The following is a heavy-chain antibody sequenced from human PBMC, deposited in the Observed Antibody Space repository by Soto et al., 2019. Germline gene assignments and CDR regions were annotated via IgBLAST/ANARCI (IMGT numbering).Heavy chain of an antibody. CDR1: GFTFTSSA. V-gene: IGHV1-58*01. D-gene: IGHD6-19*01. CDR2: IVGGSGNT. Sequence: QMQLVQSGPEVKKPGTSVKVSCKASGFTFTSSAVQWVRQARGQRLEWIGWIVGGSGNTNYAQKFQERVTITRDMSTSTAYMELSSLRSEDTAVYYCAARSGWYDAFDIWGQGTMVTVSS. J-gene: IGHJ3*02. CDR3: AARSGWYDAFDI.